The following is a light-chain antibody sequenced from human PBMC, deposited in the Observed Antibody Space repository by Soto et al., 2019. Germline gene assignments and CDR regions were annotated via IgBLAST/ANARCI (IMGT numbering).Light chain of an antibody. J-gene: IGKJ4*01. CDR2: VAS. CDR1: QSVNSN. Sequence: EIVMTQSPVTLSVSPGDRATLSCRASQSVNSNLAWYQHKPGQTPKLLIYVASTRATGIPARFSGSGSGTVFTRTISSLQSEDFAVYYCQQYNVWPLTFGGGTKVEFK. CDR3: QQYNVWPLT. V-gene: IGKV3-15*01.